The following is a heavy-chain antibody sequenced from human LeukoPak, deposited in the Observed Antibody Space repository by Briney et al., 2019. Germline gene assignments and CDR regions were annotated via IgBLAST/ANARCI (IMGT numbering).Heavy chain of an antibody. J-gene: IGHJ6*03. CDR2: IIPIFGTA. CDR3: ARMVNYYDSSGLYYYYYMDV. CDR1: GGTFSSYA. Sequence: SVKVSCKASGGTFSSYAISWVRQAPGQGLEWMGGIIPIFGTANYAQKFQGRVTITADESTSTAYMELSSLRSEDTAVYYCARMVNYYDSSGLYYYYYMDVWGKGTTVTVSS. D-gene: IGHD3-22*01. V-gene: IGHV1-69*13.